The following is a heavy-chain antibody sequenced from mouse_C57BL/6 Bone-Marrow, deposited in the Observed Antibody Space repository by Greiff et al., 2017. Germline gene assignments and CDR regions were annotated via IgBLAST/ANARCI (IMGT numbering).Heavy chain of an antibody. V-gene: IGHV5-6*02. CDR1: GFTFSSYG. J-gene: IGHJ3*01. CDR2: ISSGGSYT. CDR3: ARHWDYGGSWFAY. D-gene: IGHD2-4*01. Sequence: DVKLVESGVDLVKPGGSLKLSCAASGFTFSSYGMSWVRQTPDKRLEWVATISSGGSYTYYPDSVKGRFTIARDNAKNTLYLQMSSLKSEDTAMYYCARHWDYGGSWFAYWGQGTLVTVSA.